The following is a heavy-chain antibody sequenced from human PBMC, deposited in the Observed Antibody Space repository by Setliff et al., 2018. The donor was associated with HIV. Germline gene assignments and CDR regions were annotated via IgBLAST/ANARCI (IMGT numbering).Heavy chain of an antibody. Sequence: PSETLSLTCTVSGGSISGSSDYWGWIRQPPGNGLEWIGSIFYPGTTYYNPSLKGRFTVSLDTSINQFSLKLSSVTAADTSVYYCASHSSSGYLPYYFDYWGQGTLVTVSS. CDR1: GGSISGSSDY. V-gene: IGHV4-39*01. J-gene: IGHJ4*02. CDR3: ASHSSSGYLPYYFDY. CDR2: IFYPGTT. D-gene: IGHD3-3*01.